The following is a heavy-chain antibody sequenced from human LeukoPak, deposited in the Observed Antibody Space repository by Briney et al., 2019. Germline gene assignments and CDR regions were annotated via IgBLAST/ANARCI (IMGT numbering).Heavy chain of an antibody. CDR3: ARVVATTDYGDFGGFDY. CDR2: INHSGST. CDR1: GGSFSGYY. Sequence: SETLSLTCAVYGGSFSGYYWSWIRQPPGKGLEWIGEINHSGSTNYNPSLKSRVTISVDTSKNQFSLKLSSVTAADTAVYYCARVVATTDYGDFGGFDYWGQGTLVTVAS. V-gene: IGHV4-34*01. J-gene: IGHJ4*02. D-gene: IGHD4-17*01.